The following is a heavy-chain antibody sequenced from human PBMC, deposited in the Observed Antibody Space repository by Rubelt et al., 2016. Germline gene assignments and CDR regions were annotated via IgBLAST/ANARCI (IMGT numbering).Heavy chain of an antibody. V-gene: IGHV1-18*01. CDR1: GYTFISYG. CDR2: ISAYDGNT. Sequence: QIQLVQSGPEVEKPGASVKVSCKASGYTFISYGISWIRQAPGQGLEWMGWISAYDGNTNYAQKVQGIVTMTTDTSTSTAYMELRSLGSDDTAVYYCASLQYSSGWYSDYWGQGTLVTVSS. J-gene: IGHJ4*02. D-gene: IGHD6-19*01. CDR3: ASLQYSSGWYSDY.